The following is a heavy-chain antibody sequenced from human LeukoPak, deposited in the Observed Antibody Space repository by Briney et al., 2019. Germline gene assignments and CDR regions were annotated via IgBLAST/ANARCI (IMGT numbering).Heavy chain of an antibody. CDR3: AKDPEF. Sequence: GGSLRLSCVVSGFTFSSQAMSWVRQAPGKGLEWIAGISESGDVTSHVDSVKGRFTISRDNSRNTLFLQMDSLRVEDTAVYYCAKDPEFWGQGTLVTVSS. CDR1: GFTFSSQA. J-gene: IGHJ4*02. V-gene: IGHV3-23*01. D-gene: IGHD3-10*01. CDR2: ISESGDVT.